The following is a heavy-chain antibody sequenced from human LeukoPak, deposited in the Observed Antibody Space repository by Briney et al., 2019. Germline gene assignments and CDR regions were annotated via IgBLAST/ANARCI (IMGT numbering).Heavy chain of an antibody. CDR2: LKSKTSGETT. CDR3: VTDSLVQNY. J-gene: IGHJ4*02. D-gene: IGHD2-8*01. V-gene: IGHV3-15*01. CDR1: GITFSDTW. Sequence: PGGSLRLSCVASGITFSDTWMSWVRQAPGKGLEWVGRLKSKTSGETTDYAAPVKGRFTISRDDSKNTLYLQMNSLKTEDTAVYYCVTDSLVQNYWGQGTLVTVSS.